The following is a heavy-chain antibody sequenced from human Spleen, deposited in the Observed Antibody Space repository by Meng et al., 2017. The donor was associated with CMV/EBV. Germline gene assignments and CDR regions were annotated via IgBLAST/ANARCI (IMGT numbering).Heavy chain of an antibody. CDR2: IYYSGST. CDR3: ARVSSGWDYFDY. Sequence: GQMQAPGPGLVKPSQTLSLTCTVSGGSVSSGGYYWTWIRQHPGKGLEWFGHIYYSGSTFYNPSLKRRVIISIDTSKNQFSLNLRSVTAADTAVYYCARVSSGWDYFDYWGQGTLVTVSS. V-gene: IGHV4-31*03. CDR1: GGSVSSGGYY. J-gene: IGHJ4*02. D-gene: IGHD6-19*01.